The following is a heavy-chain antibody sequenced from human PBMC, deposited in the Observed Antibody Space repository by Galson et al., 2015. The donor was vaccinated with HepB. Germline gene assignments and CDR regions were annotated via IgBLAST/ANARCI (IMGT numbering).Heavy chain of an antibody. V-gene: IGHV1-69*02. D-gene: IGHD6-6*01. CDR1: GGTFSSYT. Sequence: SVKVSCKASGGTFSSYTISWVRQAPGQGLEWMGRIIPILGIANYAQKFQGRVTITADKSTSTAYMELSRLRSDDTAVYYCARTEQLVLRWFDPWGQGTLVTVSS. J-gene: IGHJ5*02. CDR3: ARTEQLVLRWFDP. CDR2: IIPILGIA.